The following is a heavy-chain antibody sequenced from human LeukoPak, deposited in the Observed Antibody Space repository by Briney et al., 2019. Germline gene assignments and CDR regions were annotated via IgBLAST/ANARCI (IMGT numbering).Heavy chain of an antibody. D-gene: IGHD4/OR15-4a*01. CDR2: IYYSGST. V-gene: IGHV4-59*12. CDR3: ARETMVEPYYYYYMDV. Sequence: PSETLSLTCTVSGGSISSYYWSWIRQPPGKGLEWIGYIYYSGSTNYNPSLKSRVTISVDTSKNQFSLKLSSVTAADTAVYYCARETMVEPYYYYYMDVWGKGTTVTISS. CDR1: GGSISSYY. J-gene: IGHJ6*03.